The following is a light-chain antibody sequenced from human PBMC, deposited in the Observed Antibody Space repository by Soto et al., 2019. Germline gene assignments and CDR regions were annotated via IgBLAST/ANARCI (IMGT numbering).Light chain of an antibody. CDR1: ASDVGAYNY. CDR2: EVT. CDR3: CSYALL. V-gene: IGLV2-8*01. Sequence: QSVLTQPPSASGSLGQSVTISCTGTASDVGAYNYVSWYQQHPGKAPKLMIYEVTKRSSGVPGRFSGSKSGNTASLTISGLQAEDEADYYCCSYALLFGTGTKVTVL. J-gene: IGLJ1*01.